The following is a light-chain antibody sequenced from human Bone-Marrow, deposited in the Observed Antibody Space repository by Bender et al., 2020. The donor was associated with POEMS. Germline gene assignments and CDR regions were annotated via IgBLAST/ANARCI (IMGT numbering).Light chain of an antibody. J-gene: IGLJ2*01. CDR2: VNSDGSH. V-gene: IGLV4-69*01. CDR3: QTWGTGIHVV. Sequence: QLVLTQSPSASAPLGASVKLTCTLSSGHTSNAIAWHQQQPEKGPRYLMKVNSDGSHSKGDGIPDRFSGSSSGAERYLTISSLQSEDEADYYCQTWGTGIHVVFGGGTKLTVL. CDR1: SGHTSNA.